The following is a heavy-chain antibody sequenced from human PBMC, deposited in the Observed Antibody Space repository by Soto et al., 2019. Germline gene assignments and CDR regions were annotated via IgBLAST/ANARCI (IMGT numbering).Heavy chain of an antibody. CDR3: ARDKITGLFDY. V-gene: IGHV4-34*01. CDR2: INHSGST. J-gene: IGHJ4*02. Sequence: PSETLSLTCAVYGGSFSGYYWTWIRQPPGTGLEWIAEINHSGSTNYNPSLKSRVTISVDTSKNQFSLKLTSVTAADTAVYYCARDKITGLFDYWGQGTLVTVSS. D-gene: IGHD2-8*02. CDR1: GGSFSGYY.